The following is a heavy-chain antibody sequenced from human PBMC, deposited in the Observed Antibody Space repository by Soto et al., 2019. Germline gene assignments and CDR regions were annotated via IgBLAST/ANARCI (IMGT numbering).Heavy chain of an antibody. V-gene: IGHV4-39*01. J-gene: IGHJ4*02. CDR1: GGSISSSSYY. CDR3: ARHVYSDIVVVPAAKD. D-gene: IGHD2-2*01. Sequence: QLQLQESGPGLVKPSETLSLTCTVSGGSISSSSYYWGWIRQPPGKGLEWIGSIYYSGSTYYNPSLKSRVTISVDTSKNQFSLKLSSVTAADTAVYYCARHVYSDIVVVPAAKDWGQGTLVTVSS. CDR2: IYYSGST.